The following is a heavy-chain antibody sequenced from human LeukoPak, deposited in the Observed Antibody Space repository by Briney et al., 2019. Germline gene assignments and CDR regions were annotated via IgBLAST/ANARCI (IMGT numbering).Heavy chain of an antibody. CDR1: GFTFSSYA. CDR2: ISGSGGST. D-gene: IGHD2-2*01. V-gene: IGHV3-23*01. CDR3: ARGTSAVPAAIPDWDY. Sequence: GGSLRLSRAASGFTFSSYAMSWVRQAPGKRLEWVSAISGSGGSTYYADSVKGRFIISRDNSKNTLYLQMNSLRAEDTAVYYCARGTSAVPAAIPDWDYWGHGTLVTVSS. J-gene: IGHJ4*01.